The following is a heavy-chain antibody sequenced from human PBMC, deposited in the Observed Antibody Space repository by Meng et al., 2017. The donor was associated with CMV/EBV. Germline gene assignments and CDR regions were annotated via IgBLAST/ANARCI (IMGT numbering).Heavy chain of an antibody. V-gene: IGHV1-2*02. J-gene: IGHJ6*02. CDR3: ARDRPPDYDRWSGYYKIWGYYDYGLDV. CDR1: GYTFTGYY. D-gene: IGHD3-3*01. CDR2: INPNSGGT. Sequence: ASVKVSCKASGYTFTGYYMHWVRQAPGQGLEWMGWINPNSGGTNYAQKFQGRVTMTRDTSISTAYMELSRLRSDDTAVYYCARDRPPDYDRWSGYYKIWGYYDYGLDVWGQGTTVTVSS.